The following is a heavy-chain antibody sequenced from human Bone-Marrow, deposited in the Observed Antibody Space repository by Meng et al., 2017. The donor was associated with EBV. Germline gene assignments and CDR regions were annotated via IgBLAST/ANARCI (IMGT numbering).Heavy chain of an antibody. V-gene: IGHV3-11*01. D-gene: IGHD3-22*01. J-gene: IGHJ4*02. CDR3: ARTSYYDSSTL. Sequence: QVWVVGSGGGFVRPGGALRLSCAASGFTCSDDYMSWIRQAPGKGMEWVSYISSSGSTIYYADSVKGRFTISRDHAKNSLYLQMNSLRADDTAVYYCARTSYYDSSTLWGQGTLVTVSS. CDR1: GFTCSDDY. CDR2: ISSSGSTI.